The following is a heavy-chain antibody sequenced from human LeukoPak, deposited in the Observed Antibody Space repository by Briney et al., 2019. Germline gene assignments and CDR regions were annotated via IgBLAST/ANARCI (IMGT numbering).Heavy chain of an antibody. J-gene: IGHJ4*02. Sequence: QPGGSLRLSCAASGFTFSSYEMNWVRQAPGKGLEWVSYISSSGSTIYYADSVKGRFTISRDNAKNSLYLQMNSLRAEDTAVYYCATLAGGLGYCSGGSCYQVDYWGQGTLVTVSS. V-gene: IGHV3-48*03. CDR1: GFTFSSYE. CDR3: ATLAGGLGYCSGGSCYQVDY. CDR2: ISSSGSTI. D-gene: IGHD2-15*01.